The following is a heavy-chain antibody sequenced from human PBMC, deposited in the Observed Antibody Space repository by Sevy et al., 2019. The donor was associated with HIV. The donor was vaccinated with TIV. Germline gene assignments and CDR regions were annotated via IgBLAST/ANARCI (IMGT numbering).Heavy chain of an antibody. D-gene: IGHD6-13*01. J-gene: IGHJ4*02. Sequence: GGSLRLSCAASGFTFSDHYMEWVRQAPGKGLEWVGRTRNKADSYTTEYAASVKGRFTISRDDSKNSLYLQMNSLKTEETAVYYCATHAGIAAAGRVFDYWGQGSLVTVS. CDR1: GFTFSDHY. CDR2: TRNKADSYTT. CDR3: ATHAGIAAAGRVFDY. V-gene: IGHV3-72*01.